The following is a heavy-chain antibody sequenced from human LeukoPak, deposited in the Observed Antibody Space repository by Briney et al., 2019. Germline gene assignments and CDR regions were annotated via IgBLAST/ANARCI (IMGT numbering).Heavy chain of an antibody. CDR1: GFTFSSYW. J-gene: IGHJ5*02. D-gene: IGHD3-10*01. CDR2: INSDGSST. V-gene: IGHV3-74*01. Sequence: GGSLRLSCAASGFTFSSYWMHWVRQAPGKGLVWVSRINSDGSSTYYADSVKGRYSISRDNAKNTLYLQMNSLRAEDTAVYYCARGYGDWFDPWGQGTLVTVSS. CDR3: ARGYGDWFDP.